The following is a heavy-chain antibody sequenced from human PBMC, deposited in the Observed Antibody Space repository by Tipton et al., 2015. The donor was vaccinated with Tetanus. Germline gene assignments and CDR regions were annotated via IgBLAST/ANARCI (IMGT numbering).Heavy chain of an antibody. CDR3: ARHPPPYYYGSGSYLDY. J-gene: IGHJ4*02. Sequence: LRLSCAASGFTVSNNYMYWVRRAPGKGLEWIGNIYYSGSTDYNPSLKSRVAISVDTSKNQFSLKLSSVTAADTAVYFCARHPPPYYYGSGSYLDYWGQGTPVTVSS. CDR2: IYYSGST. V-gene: IGHV4-39*01. D-gene: IGHD3-10*01. CDR1: GFTVSNNY.